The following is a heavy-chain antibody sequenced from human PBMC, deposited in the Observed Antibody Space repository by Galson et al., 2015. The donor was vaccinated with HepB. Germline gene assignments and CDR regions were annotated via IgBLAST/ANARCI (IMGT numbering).Heavy chain of an antibody. CDR3: ARNYYDTCAVRG. CDR1: GFTVSSNY. CDR2: IYTGGST. V-gene: IGHV3-53*01. D-gene: IGHD3-22*01. J-gene: IGHJ4*02. Sequence: SLRLSCAASGFTVSSNYMSWVRQAPGKGLEWVSVIYTGGSTYYADSVKGRFTISRDISKNTLYLQMDSLRAEDTAVYYCARNYYDTCAVRGWGQGTLVTVSS.